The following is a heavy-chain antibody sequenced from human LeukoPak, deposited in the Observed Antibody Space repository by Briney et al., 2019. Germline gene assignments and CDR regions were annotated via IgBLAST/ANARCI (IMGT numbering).Heavy chain of an antibody. CDR1: GYTFTGYY. D-gene: IGHD5-18*01. J-gene: IGHJ4*02. CDR2: INPNSGGT. Sequence: ASVKVSCKASGYTFTGYYMHWVRQAPGQGLEWMGWINPNSGGTNYAQKFQGRVTMTRDTSISTAYMELSRLRSDDTAVYYCARDKRGYSYGQGSYYFDYWGQGTLVTVSS. CDR3: ARDKRGYSYGQGSYYFDY. V-gene: IGHV1-2*02.